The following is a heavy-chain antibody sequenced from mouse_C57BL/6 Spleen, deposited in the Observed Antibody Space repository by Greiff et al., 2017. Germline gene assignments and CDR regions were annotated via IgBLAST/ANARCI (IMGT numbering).Heavy chain of an antibody. CDR1: GYAFANYL. CDR2: INPGSGGT. CDR3: ARFYDAGSFAY. D-gene: IGHD2-12*01. Sequence: QVQLQQSGAELVRPGTSVKVSCKASGYAFANYLLEWVKQRPGQGLEWIGVINPGSGGTNYNEKFKGKATLTAGKSSSTAYMQLSSLTSDDSAVYFCARFYDAGSFAYWGQGTLVTVSA. J-gene: IGHJ3*01. V-gene: IGHV1-54*01.